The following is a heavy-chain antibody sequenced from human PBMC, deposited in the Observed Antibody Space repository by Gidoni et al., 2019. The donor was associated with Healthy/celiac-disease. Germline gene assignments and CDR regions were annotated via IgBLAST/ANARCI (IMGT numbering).Heavy chain of an antibody. V-gene: IGHV3-53*04. D-gene: IGHD1-26*01. CDR2: SYSGGST. J-gene: IGHJ4*02. CDR3: ARGGSYYFDY. CDR1: GFTVSSNY. Sequence: EVQLVESGGGLVQPGGSLRLSCAASGFTVSSNYMSGVRQAPGKGLEWVYVSYSGGSTYYADSVKGRFTISRHNSKSTLYLQMNSLRAEDTAVYYCARGGSYYFDYWGQGTLVTVSS.